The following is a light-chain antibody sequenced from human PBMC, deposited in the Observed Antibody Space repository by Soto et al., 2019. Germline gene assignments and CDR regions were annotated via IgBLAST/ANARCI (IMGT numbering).Light chain of an antibody. CDR2: GAS. V-gene: IGKV3-15*01. CDR1: QSISNN. Sequence: ERVLTQSPAPLSVSPGERVTLSCRASQSISNNLAWYQQKPGQAPRLLIYGASTRATGIPARFSGSGSGTEFSLTISGLQSEDFAVYYCQHSGTFGQGTKVEIK. J-gene: IGKJ1*01. CDR3: QHSGT.